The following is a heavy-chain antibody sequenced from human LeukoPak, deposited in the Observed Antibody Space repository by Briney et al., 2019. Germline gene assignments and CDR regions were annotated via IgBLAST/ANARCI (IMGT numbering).Heavy chain of an antibody. CDR1: GLTFSNYW. D-gene: IGHD1-7*01. V-gene: IGHV3-7*01. CDR3: ARVDTLELHPYYFDY. CDR2: IKQDGSEK. Sequence: GGSLRLSCAASGLTFSNYWMTWVRQAPGKGLEWVANIKQDGSEKYYVDSVKGRFTISRDNAKNSLYLQMNSLRAEDTAVYYCARVDTLELHPYYFDYWGQGTLVTVSS. J-gene: IGHJ4*02.